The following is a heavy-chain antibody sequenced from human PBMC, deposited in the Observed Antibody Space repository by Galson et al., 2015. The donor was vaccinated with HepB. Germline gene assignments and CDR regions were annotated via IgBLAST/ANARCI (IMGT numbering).Heavy chain of an antibody. CDR1: GYTFTGYY. V-gene: IGHV1-2*02. CDR3: ARDRGEENGVSTIVDY. Sequence: SVKVSCKASGYTFTGYYMHWVRQAPGQGLEWMGWINPNSGGTNYAQKFQGRVTMTRDTSINTAYMELSRLRSDDTAVYYCARDRGEENGVSTIVDYCGHTSLITVSS. CDR2: INPNSGGT. J-gene: IGHJ4*01. D-gene: IGHD2-8*01.